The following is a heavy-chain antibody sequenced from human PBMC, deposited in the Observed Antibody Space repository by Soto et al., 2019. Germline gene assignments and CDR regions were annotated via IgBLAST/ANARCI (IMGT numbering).Heavy chain of an antibody. D-gene: IGHD1-7*01. CDR1: GFTFSSYA. CDR2: ISGSGGST. J-gene: IGHJ3*02. CDR3: AKLEYVMELPGAFDI. V-gene: IGHV3-23*01. Sequence: LRLSCAASGFTFSSYAMSWVRQAPGKGLEWVSAISGSGGSTYYADSVKGRFTISRDNSKNTLYLQMNSLRAEDTAVYYCAKLEYVMELPGAFDIWGQGTMVTVAS.